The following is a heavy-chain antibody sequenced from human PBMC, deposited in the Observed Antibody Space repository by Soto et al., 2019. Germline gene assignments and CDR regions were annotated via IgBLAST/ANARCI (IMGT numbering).Heavy chain of an antibody. V-gene: IGHV4-34*01. J-gene: IGHJ4*02. CDR1: GGSFSGYS. D-gene: IGHD4-4*01. CDR2: INHSGST. Sequence: SSETLSLTCAVYGGSFSGYSWNWIRQPPGKGLEWIGEINHSGSTNYNPSLKSRVTISLDTSKNQFSLRLTSLTAADTAVYYCARVGLHQRYYFDFWGQGALVTVSS. CDR3: ARVGLHQRYYFDF.